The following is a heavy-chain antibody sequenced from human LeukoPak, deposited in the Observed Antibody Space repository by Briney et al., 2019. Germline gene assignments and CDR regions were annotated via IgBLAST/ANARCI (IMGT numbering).Heavy chain of an antibody. Sequence: GGALRLSCTASGFTFGDYAMSWFRQAPGKGLEWVGFIRSKAYGGTTEYAASVKGRFTISRDDSKSIAYLQMNSLKTEDTAVYYCTREEYSSGWHSSDYWGQGTLVTVSS. CDR2: IRSKAYGGTT. CDR1: GFTFGDYA. J-gene: IGHJ4*02. V-gene: IGHV3-49*03. CDR3: TREEYSSGWHSSDY. D-gene: IGHD6-19*01.